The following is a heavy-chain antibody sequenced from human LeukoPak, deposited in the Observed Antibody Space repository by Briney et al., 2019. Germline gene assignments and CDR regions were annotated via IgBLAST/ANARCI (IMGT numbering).Heavy chain of an antibody. CDR2: IRGSGGTT. CDR3: ARDARSGWYYGYFDL. D-gene: IGHD6-19*01. CDR1: GFTFSSYA. J-gene: IGHJ2*01. Sequence: PGGSLRLSCAASGFTFSSYAMTWVRQAPGKGLEWVSAIRGSGGTTYYADSVKGRFTISRDNAKNSLYLQMNSLRAEDTAVHYCARDARSGWYYGYFDLWGRGTLVTVSS. V-gene: IGHV3-23*01.